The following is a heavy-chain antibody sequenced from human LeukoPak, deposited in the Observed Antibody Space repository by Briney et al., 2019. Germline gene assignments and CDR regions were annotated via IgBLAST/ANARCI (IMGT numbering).Heavy chain of an antibody. J-gene: IGHJ4*02. CDR1: GYTFTSYG. V-gene: IGHV1-18*01. D-gene: IGHD3-22*01. CDR2: ISAYDGNT. CDR3: ARPAHYYDSSGEIYYFDY. Sequence: ASVKVSCKASGYTFTSYGISWVRQAPGQGLEWMGWISAYDGNTNYAQKLQGRVTMTTDTSTSTAYMELRSLRSDDTAVYYCARPAHYYDSSGEIYYFDYWGQGTLVTVSS.